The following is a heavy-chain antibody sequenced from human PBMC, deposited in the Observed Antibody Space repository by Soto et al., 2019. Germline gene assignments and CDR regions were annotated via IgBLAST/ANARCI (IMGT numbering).Heavy chain of an antibody. CDR1: GGSVSSGSYY. J-gene: IGHJ5*02. CDR3: SREDYSNWFDP. D-gene: IGHD4-4*01. CDR2: IYYSGST. V-gene: IGHV4-61*01. Sequence: SETLSLTCTVSGGSVSSGSYYWSWIRQPPGKGLEWIGYIYYSGSTHYNPSLKSRVSISVDTSKNQFSLKLSSVTAADTAVYYCSREDYSNWFDPWGQGTLVTVSS.